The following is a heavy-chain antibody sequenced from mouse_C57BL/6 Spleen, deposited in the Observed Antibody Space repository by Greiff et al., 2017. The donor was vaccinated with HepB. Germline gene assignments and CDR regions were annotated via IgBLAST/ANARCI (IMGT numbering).Heavy chain of an antibody. CDR2: INPSTGGT. D-gene: IGHD2-2*01. V-gene: IGHV1-42*01. Sequence: VQLKESGPELVKPGASVKISCKASGYSFTGYYMNWVKQSPEKSLEWIGEINPSTGGTTYNQKFKAKATLTVDKSSSTAYMQLKSLTSEDSAVYYCARSRYGYGMDYWGQGTSVTVSS. J-gene: IGHJ4*01. CDR1: GYSFTGYY. CDR3: ARSRYGYGMDY.